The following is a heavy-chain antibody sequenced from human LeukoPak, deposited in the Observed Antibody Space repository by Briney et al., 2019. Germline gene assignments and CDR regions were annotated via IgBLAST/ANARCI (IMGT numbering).Heavy chain of an antibody. CDR2: INPNRGGT. J-gene: IGHJ4*02. Sequence: ASVKVSCKASGYTFTGYYMHWVRQAPGQGLEWMGRINPNRGGTNYAQKFQGRVTMTRDTSISTAYMELSRLRSDDTAVYYCARVGKEYCSGGSCYPDYWGQGTLVTVSS. D-gene: IGHD2-15*01. CDR1: GYTFTGYY. V-gene: IGHV1-2*06. CDR3: ARVGKEYCSGGSCYPDY.